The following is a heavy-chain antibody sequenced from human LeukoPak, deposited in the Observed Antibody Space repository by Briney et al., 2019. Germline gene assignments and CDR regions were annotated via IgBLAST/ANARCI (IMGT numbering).Heavy chain of an antibody. Sequence: PSETLSLTCAVYGGSFSGYYWSWIRQPPGKGLEWIGEINHSGGTNYNPSLKSRVTISVDTSKNQFSLKLSSVTAADTAVYYCARGGIVVVVAATGWFDPWGQGTLVTVSS. CDR3: ARGGIVVVVAATGWFDP. V-gene: IGHV4-34*01. D-gene: IGHD2-15*01. J-gene: IGHJ5*02. CDR1: GGSFSGYY. CDR2: INHSGGT.